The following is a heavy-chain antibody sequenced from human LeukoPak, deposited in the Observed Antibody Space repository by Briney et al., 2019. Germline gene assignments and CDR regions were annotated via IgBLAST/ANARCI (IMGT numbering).Heavy chain of an antibody. CDR2: SNAGNGNT. J-gene: IGHJ4*02. D-gene: IGHD6-19*01. CDR3: ARSPTIFIAVAGRRRGYFDY. CDR1: GYTFTSYA. V-gene: IGHV1-3*02. Sequence: ASVKVSCKASGYTFTSYAMHWVRQAPGQRLEWMGWSNAGNGNTKYSQEFQGRVTITRDTSASTAYMELSSLRSEDMAVYYCARSPTIFIAVAGRRRGYFDYWGQGTLVTVSS.